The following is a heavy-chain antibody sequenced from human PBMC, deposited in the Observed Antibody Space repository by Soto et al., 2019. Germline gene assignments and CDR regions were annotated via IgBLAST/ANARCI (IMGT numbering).Heavy chain of an antibody. CDR3: ARDPYHVLMVNAPNLYGMDV. CDR1: GYTFTGYY. D-gene: IGHD2-8*01. J-gene: IGHJ6*04. V-gene: IGHV1-2*04. Sequence: ASVKVSCKASGYTFTGYYMHWVRQAPGQGLEWMGWINPNSGGTNYAQKFQGWVTMTRDTSISTAYMELSRLRSDDTAVYYCARDPYHVLMVNAPNLYGMDVWGKGTTVTVST. CDR2: INPNSGGT.